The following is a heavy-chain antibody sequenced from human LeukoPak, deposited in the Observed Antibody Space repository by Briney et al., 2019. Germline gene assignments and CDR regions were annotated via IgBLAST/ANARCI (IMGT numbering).Heavy chain of an antibody. V-gene: IGHV4-4*07. CDR1: GGSINSYY. CDR2: IYSSGST. J-gene: IGHJ4*02. D-gene: IGHD4-23*01. CDR3: ARGGKATVVTM. Sequence: AETLSLTCTVSGGSINSYYWIWIRQPAGKGLAWIGRIYSSGSTNYNPSLKSRVSMSVDTSKNQFSLKLTSVTAADTAVYYCARGGKATVVTMWGQGILVTVSS.